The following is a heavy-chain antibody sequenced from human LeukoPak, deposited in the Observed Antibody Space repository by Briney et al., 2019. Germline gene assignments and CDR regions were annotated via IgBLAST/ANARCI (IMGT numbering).Heavy chain of an antibody. J-gene: IGHJ3*02. CDR3: ARGGIVVVGAFDI. Sequence: GASVKVSCKASGGTFSSYAISWVRQAPGQGLEWMGGIIPIFGTANYAQKFQGRVTITTDESTSTAYMELSSLRSEDTAVYYCARGGIVVVGAFDIWGPGTMVTVSS. CDR1: GGTFSSYA. CDR2: IIPIFGTA. D-gene: IGHD2-15*01. V-gene: IGHV1-69*05.